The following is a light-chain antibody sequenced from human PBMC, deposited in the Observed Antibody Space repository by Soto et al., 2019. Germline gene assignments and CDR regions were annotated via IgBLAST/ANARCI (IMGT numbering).Light chain of an antibody. CDR2: HVS. J-gene: IGKJ1*01. CDR1: QTVERW. CDR3: QQYKDYVWT. V-gene: IGKV1-5*01. Sequence: DIQMTQSPSTLPASVGDRVTISCRASQTVERWLAWYQQKPGKAPKLLISHVSSLERGVPSRFSGSGSATEFTLTISGLQSDDFATYYCQQYKDYVWTFGQGTKV.